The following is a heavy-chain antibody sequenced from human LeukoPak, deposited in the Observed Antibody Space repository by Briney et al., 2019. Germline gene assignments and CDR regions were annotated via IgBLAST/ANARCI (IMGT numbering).Heavy chain of an antibody. CDR3: AKGLVFHDNYFDN. J-gene: IGHJ4*02. D-gene: IGHD5/OR15-5a*01. CDR2: IGGSDDST. Sequence: PGDSLRLSCVASGFSFSTYTMNWVRQVPGKGLEWVSTIGGSDDSTSYADSVKGRFTISSDFSKNTLYLQMNSLIAEDTAVYFCAKGLVFHDNYFDNWGQGTLVTVSS. CDR1: GFSFSTYT. V-gene: IGHV3-23*01.